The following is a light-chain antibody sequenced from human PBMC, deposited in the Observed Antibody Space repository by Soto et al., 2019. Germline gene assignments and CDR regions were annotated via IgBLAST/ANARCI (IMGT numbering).Light chain of an antibody. J-gene: IGLJ2*01. CDR1: NSDMGGYNY. CDR2: DVS. V-gene: IGLV2-14*03. Sequence: QSALTQPASVSGSPGQSITISCTGTNSDMGGYNYVSWYQQHPGKAPKLMIYDVSNRPSGVSYRLSGSKSGNTASLTISGLQAEDEADYYCSSYTSRSTLGVFGGGTKVTVL. CDR3: SSYTSRSTLGV.